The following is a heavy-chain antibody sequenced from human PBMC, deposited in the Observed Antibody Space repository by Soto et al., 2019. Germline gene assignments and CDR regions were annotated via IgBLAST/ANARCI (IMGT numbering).Heavy chain of an antibody. J-gene: IGHJ3*02. CDR3: SSGPEDAFDI. Sequence: ASVKVSSKASGYTFTSYGISWVRQAPGQGLEXXGXXSXXXXXTXXAQKLQGRVTMATDTSTSTAYMELRSLRSDDTAVYYCSSGPEDAFDIWGQGTMVTVSS. V-gene: IGHV1-18*04. CDR1: GYTFTSYG. CDR2: XSXXXXXT. D-gene: IGHD3-22*01.